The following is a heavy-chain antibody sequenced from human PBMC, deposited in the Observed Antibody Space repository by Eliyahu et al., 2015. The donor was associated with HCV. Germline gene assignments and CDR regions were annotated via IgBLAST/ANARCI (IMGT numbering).Heavy chain of an antibody. D-gene: IGHD6-19*01. Sequence: QVQLQESGPGLVKPSETLSLTXXVSGGSISXYYWSWIRQPPGKGLEWIAYIYYSGSTNYNPSLKXRVTISVDTSKNQFSLKLKSVTAADTAVYYCASGGGGIAVAGTGGWFDPWGQGTLVTVSS. CDR1: GGSISXYY. V-gene: IGHV4-59*01. CDR2: IYYSGST. J-gene: IGHJ5*02. CDR3: ASGGGGIAVAGTGGWFDP.